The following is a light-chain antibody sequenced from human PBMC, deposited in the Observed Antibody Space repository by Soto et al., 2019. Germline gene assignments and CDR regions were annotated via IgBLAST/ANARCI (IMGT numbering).Light chain of an antibody. Sequence: EIVMTQSPATLSVSPGERATLSCRASQRVSSYLAWYQQKPGQAPRLLIYGASTRATGIPARFSGSGSGTEFTLTISSLQSEDFAFYYCQQYNHWPPVYTFGQGTKLEIK. CDR3: QQYNHWPPVYT. V-gene: IGKV3-15*01. CDR1: QRVSSY. CDR2: GAS. J-gene: IGKJ2*01.